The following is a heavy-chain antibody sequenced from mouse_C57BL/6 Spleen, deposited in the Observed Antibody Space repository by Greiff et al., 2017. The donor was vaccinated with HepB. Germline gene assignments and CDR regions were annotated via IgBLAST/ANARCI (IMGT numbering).Heavy chain of an antibody. CDR2: IDPSDSYT. CDR1: GYTFTSYW. CDR3: ARFGGSRDY. Sequence: QVQLKQPGAELVMPGASVKLSCKASGYTFTSYWMHWVKQRPGQGLEWIGEIDPSDSYTNYNQKFKGKSTLTVDKSSSTAYMQLSSLTSEDSAVYYCARFGGSRDYWGQGTTLTVSS. V-gene: IGHV1-69*01. D-gene: IGHD1-1*01. J-gene: IGHJ2*01.